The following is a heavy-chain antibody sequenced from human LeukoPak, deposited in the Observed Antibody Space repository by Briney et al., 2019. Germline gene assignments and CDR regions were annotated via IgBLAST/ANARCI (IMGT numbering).Heavy chain of an antibody. Sequence: ASVTVSCKTSGYMVSDYYMHWVRQAPGQGLEWMGWLRGDNGDTDSPQKFKGGVTMTRDTATNTAYMQLSRLTYDDTAMYFCARVRGSSCDYWGQGTLVTVSS. D-gene: IGHD6-13*01. CDR1: GYMVSDYY. J-gene: IGHJ4*02. CDR3: ARVRGSSCDY. V-gene: IGHV1-2*02. CDR2: LRGDNGDT.